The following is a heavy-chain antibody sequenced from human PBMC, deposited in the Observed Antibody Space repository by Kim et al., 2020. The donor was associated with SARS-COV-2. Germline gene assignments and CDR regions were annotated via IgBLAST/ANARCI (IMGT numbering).Heavy chain of an antibody. Sequence: SETLSLTCTVSGDSINSGEFYWNWIRQPPGKGLEWIGYISYSGSTYSIPSLRSRLTISMDTSRSHFSLKLTSVTAADTAVYYCARGGFDTLTGYPNWFDPLGQGTLVTVSS. D-gene: IGHD3-9*01. CDR1: GDSINSGEFY. V-gene: IGHV4-30-4*01. CDR2: ISYSGST. J-gene: IGHJ5*02. CDR3: ARGGFDTLTGYPNWFDP.